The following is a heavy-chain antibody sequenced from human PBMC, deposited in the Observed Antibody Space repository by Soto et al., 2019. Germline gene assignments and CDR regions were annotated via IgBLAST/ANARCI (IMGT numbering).Heavy chain of an antibody. J-gene: IGHJ6*02. CDR2: IKSKTDGGTT. CDR1: GFTFSNAW. D-gene: IGHD3-22*01. V-gene: IGHV3-15*07. CDR3: VLRVVVITPLSYYYYGMDV. Sequence: PGGSLRLSCAASGFTFSNAWMNWVRQAPGKGLEWVGRIKSKTDGGTTDYAAPVKGRFTISRDDSKNTLYLQMNSLKTEDTAVYYCVLRVVVITPLSYYYYGMDVWGQGTTVTVSS.